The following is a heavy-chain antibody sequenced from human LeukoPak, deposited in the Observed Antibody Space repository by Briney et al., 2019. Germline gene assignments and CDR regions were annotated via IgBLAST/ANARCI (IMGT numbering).Heavy chain of an antibody. V-gene: IGHV4-59*01. Sequence: SETLSLTCTVSGGSISTYYWSWIRQPPGKGLEWIGYIFYSGSTNYNPSLKSRVTISVDTSKNQFSLNLSSVTAADTAVYYCARGNSYYDSSDYFPWESFQHWGQGTLVTVSS. CDR2: IFYSGST. J-gene: IGHJ1*01. D-gene: IGHD3-22*01. CDR1: GGSISTYY. CDR3: ARGNSYYDSSDYFPWESFQH.